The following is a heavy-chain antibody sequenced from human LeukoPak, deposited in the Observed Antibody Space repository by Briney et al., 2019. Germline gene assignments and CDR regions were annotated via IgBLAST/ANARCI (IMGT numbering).Heavy chain of an antibody. V-gene: IGHV4-39*02. CDR3: ATNYYDYSGSGEGAFDI. CDR1: GGPITSSSYY. J-gene: IGHJ3*02. Sequence: PSETLSLTCTVSGGPITSSSYYWGWIRQPPGKGLEWIGSIYYSGNISYNPSLKRRVTISVDTSKNNFSLKLSSVTAADTAVYYCATNYYDYSGSGEGAFDIWGQGTMVAVSS. D-gene: IGHD3-22*01. CDR2: IYYSGNI.